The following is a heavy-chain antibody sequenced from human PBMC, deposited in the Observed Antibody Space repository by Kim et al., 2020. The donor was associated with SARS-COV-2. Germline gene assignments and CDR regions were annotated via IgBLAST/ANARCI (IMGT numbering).Heavy chain of an antibody. D-gene: IGHD3-10*01. CDR3: AKITAIFSAGSVH. V-gene: IGHV3-23*01. CDR1: GFTFSSYA. J-gene: IGHJ1*01. CDR2: ISGDSGKS. Sequence: GGSLRLSCEASGFTFSSYAMSWVRQAPGKGLEWVSSISGDSGKSYYADSVKGRFTISRDNAKSTLYLQMDSLRAEDTTVYYCAKITAIFSAGSVHWSQGT.